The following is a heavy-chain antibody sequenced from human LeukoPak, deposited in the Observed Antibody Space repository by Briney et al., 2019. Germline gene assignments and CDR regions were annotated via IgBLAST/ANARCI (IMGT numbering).Heavy chain of an antibody. CDR2: IIPIFGTA. J-gene: IGHJ4*02. V-gene: IGHV1-69*13. CDR1: GGTFSSYA. D-gene: IGHD3-9*01. CDR3: AREFYDILTGYYHRFDY. Sequence: GASVKVSCKAYGGTFSSYAISWVRQAPGQGLEWMGGIIPIFGTANYAQKFQGRVTITADESTSAAYMELSSLRSEDTAVYYCAREFYDILTGYYHRFDYWGQGTLVTVSP.